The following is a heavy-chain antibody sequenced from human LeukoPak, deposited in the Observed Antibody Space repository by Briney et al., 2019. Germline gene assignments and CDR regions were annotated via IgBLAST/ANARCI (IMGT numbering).Heavy chain of an antibody. V-gene: IGHV1-8*01. J-gene: IGHJ4*02. Sequence: ASVKVSCKASGYTFTTYDINWVRQASGQGLEWMGWMNPHSGNTGYAQKFQGRVTMTRDTSINAAYMELSSLTSDDTAVYYCTRAPVPGNYWGQGTLVTVSS. CDR2: MNPHSGNT. D-gene: IGHD3-10*01. CDR3: TRAPVPGNY. CDR1: GYTFTTYD.